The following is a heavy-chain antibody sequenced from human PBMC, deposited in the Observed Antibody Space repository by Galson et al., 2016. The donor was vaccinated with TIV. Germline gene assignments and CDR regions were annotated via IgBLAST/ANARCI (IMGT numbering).Heavy chain of an antibody. CDR1: GFTFGSHW. V-gene: IGHV3-74*01. CDR2: IRTDGTTT. Sequence: SLRLSCAASGFTFGSHWMHWVRQVPGKGLVWVSRIRTDGTTTDYADSVKGRFTISRDNAKNTLYLQMNSLRDDDTAVYHCVREVLVGPGVKMGMRAFDIWGRGTTVTVSS. J-gene: IGHJ3*02. CDR3: VREVLVGPGVKMGMRAFDI. D-gene: IGHD2-15*01.